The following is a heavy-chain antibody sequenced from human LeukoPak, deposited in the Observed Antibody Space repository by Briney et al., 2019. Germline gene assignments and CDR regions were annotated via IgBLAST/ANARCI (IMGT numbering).Heavy chain of an antibody. D-gene: IGHD2-2*03. V-gene: IGHV3-48*03. CDR1: GFTFSSYE. J-gene: IGHJ4*02. Sequence: GGSLRLSCAASGFTFSSYEMNWVRQAPGKGLEWVSYISSSGSTIYYADSVKGRFTISRDNAKNSLYLQMNSLRAEDTAVYYCARGPLGDCSGTSCYPYFDYWGQGTLVTVSS. CDR3: ARGPLGDCSGTSCYPYFDY. CDR2: ISSSGSTI.